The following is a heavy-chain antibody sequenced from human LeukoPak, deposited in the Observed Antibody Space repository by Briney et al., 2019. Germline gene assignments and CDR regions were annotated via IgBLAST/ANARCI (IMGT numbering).Heavy chain of an antibody. CDR2: INHSGST. D-gene: IGHD3-10*01. CDR3: ARVYYYGSGSYWTWGVYYFDY. CDR1: GGSFSGYY. J-gene: IGHJ4*02. Sequence: SDTLSLTCAVYGGSFSGYYWSWIRQPPGKGLEWIGEINHSGSTKYNPSLKSRVTISVDTSKNQFSLKLSSVTAEDTAVYYCARVYYYGSGSYWTWGVYYFDYWGQGTLVTVSS. V-gene: IGHV4-34*01.